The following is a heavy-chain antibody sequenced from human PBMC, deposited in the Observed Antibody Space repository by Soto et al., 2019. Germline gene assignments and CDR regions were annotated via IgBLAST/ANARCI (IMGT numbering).Heavy chain of an antibody. CDR2: INHSGSS. Sequence: QVQLQQWGAGLLKPSETLSLTCVVSGGSFSGHFWSWIRQHPGKGLEWIGEINHSGSSNYNPSLKSRVTISVDTSKNQCSLRLSSVTAADTAVYYCAGWAVGIMIFGVPKDYWGQGALVTVSS. CDR3: AGWAVGIMIFGVPKDY. CDR1: GGSFSGHF. V-gene: IGHV4-34*01. J-gene: IGHJ4*02. D-gene: IGHD3-3*01.